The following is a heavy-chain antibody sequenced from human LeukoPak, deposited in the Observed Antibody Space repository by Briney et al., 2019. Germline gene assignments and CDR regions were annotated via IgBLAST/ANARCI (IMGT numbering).Heavy chain of an antibody. CDR2: ISYDGSNK. CDR3: AKVVAVAATGDY. V-gene: IGHV3-30*18. D-gene: IGHD6-19*01. Sequence: GGSLRPSCAASGFTFSSYGMHWVRQAPGKGLEWVAVISYDGSNKYYADSVKGRFTISRDNSKNTLYLQMNSLRAEDTAVYYCAKVVAVAATGDYWGQGTLVTVSS. J-gene: IGHJ4*02. CDR1: GFTFSSYG.